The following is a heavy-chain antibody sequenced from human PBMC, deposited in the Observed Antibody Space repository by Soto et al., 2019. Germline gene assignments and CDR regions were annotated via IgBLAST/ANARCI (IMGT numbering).Heavy chain of an antibody. CDR2: ISSGSTYT. J-gene: IGHJ4*02. Sequence: EVQLVESGGGLVKPGGSLRLSCAASGFIFSDYTLNWVRQAPGKGLEWVSSISSGSTYTYYADSVKGRFTISRDNAQNSLYLQRNSLRGEDTAVYYCAREKVSTGKYSFDYWGQGTLVTVSS. V-gene: IGHV3-21*01. CDR3: AREKVSTGKYSFDY. D-gene: IGHD3-9*01. CDR1: GFIFSDYT.